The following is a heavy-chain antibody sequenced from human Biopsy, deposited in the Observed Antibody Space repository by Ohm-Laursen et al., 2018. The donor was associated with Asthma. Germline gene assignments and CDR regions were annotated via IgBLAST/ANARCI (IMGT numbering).Heavy chain of an antibody. CDR2: ISFDGSNK. Sequence: TLSLTCAAFGFTFSNYGMHWVRQAPGKGLDWVAVISFDGSNKNYTDSVKGRFTISRDNSRNTLHLQMNSLRAEDTAVYYCAKDVFPGWELRRGPDYWGQGTLVTVSS. D-gene: IGHD1-26*01. CDR3: AKDVFPGWELRRGPDY. J-gene: IGHJ4*02. CDR1: GFTFSNYG. V-gene: IGHV3-30*18.